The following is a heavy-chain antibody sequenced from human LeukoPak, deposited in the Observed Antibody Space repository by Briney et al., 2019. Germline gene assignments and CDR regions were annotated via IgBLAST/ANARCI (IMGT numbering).Heavy chain of an antibody. J-gene: IGHJ4*02. CDR2: MNPNSGNT. Sequence: ASVKVFCKASGYTFTSYDLNWVRQATGHGLAWMGWMNPNSGNTGYEQKFQGRITMTRNTSISTAYMELSSLTSEDTAVYYCARIAAAGNRRLNYWGQGTLVTVSS. V-gene: IGHV1-8*01. CDR1: GYTFTSYD. CDR3: ARIAAAGNRRLNY. D-gene: IGHD6-13*01.